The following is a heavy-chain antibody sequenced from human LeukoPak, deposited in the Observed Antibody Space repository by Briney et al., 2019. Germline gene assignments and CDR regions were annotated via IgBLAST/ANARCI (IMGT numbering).Heavy chain of an antibody. V-gene: IGHV5-51*01. CDR2: IYPGDSDT. CDR3: ARGGVGPAPFDY. CDR1: GSRFTRFW. J-gene: IGHJ4*02. Sequence: GESLKISFKGSGSRFTRFWIGWVRQMPGKGLEWMAIIYPGDSDTRYSPSFQGQVTISADKSISTAYLQWSSLKASDTAMYYCARGGVGPAPFDYWGQGTLVTVSS. D-gene: IGHD3-16*01.